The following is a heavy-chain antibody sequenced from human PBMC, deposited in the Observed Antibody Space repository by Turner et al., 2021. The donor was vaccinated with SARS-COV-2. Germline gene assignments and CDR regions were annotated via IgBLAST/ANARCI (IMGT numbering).Heavy chain of an antibody. CDR1: GFTFSNYD. CDR3: AKDMEQLVPLFDY. CDR2: ISYDGSSK. J-gene: IGHJ4*02. V-gene: IGHV3-30*18. D-gene: IGHD6-13*01. Sequence: QVQRVESGGVVVQPGRSRRLSYAASGFTFSNYDIHWVRQAPGEGLEWVAVISYDGSSKYYADSVKGRFTISRDNSKNTLYLQMNSLGAEDTSVYYCAKDMEQLVPLFDYWGQGTLVTVSS.